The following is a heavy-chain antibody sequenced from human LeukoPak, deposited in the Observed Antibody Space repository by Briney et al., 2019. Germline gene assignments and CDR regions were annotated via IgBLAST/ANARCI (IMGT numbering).Heavy chain of an antibody. CDR1: GFTFTYAW. CDR3: TISGSHIDY. CDR2: IKSETDGGTT. V-gene: IGHV3-15*01. D-gene: IGHD1-26*01. J-gene: IGHJ4*02. Sequence: GGSLRLSCAASGFTFTYAWMSWVGQVPGKGLNWVGRIKSETDGGTTAYGSPVKGRFTISRDDSKKTLFLQINTLKTEDTAIYYCTISGSHIDYWGQGTLVTVSS.